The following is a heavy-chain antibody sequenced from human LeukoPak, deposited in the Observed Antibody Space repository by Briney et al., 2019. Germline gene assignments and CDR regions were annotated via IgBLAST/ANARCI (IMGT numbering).Heavy chain of an antibody. CDR2: IYYSGST. Sequence: PSETLSLTCTVSGDFLSSGDYYWGWIRQSPGKGLTWIGSIYYSGSTLYNASFESRVTISVDTSKNQFSLKLSSVTAADTAVYYCARPRGVVDAFDIWGQGKMVTVSS. CDR1: GDFLSSGDYY. V-gene: IGHV4-39*07. J-gene: IGHJ3*02. CDR3: ARPRGVVDAFDI. D-gene: IGHD3-3*01.